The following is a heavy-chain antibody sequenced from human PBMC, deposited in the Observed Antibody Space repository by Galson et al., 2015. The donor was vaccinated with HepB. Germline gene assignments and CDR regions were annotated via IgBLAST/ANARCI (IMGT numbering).Heavy chain of an antibody. J-gene: IGHJ6*02. D-gene: IGHD3-9*01. V-gene: IGHV1-69*13. CDR3: ARGPLRYFDWSYGMDV. Sequence: SVKVSCKASGGTFSSYAISWVRQAPGQGLEWMGGIIPIFGIANYAQKFQGRVTITADESTSTAYMELSSLRSEDTAVYYCARGPLRYFDWSYGMDVWGQGTTVTVSS. CDR1: GGTFSSYA. CDR2: IIPIFGIA.